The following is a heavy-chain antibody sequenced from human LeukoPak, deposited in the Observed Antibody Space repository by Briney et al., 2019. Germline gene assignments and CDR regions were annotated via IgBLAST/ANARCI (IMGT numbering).Heavy chain of an antibody. V-gene: IGHV3-53*01. CDR3: ARGGGYYPIDY. CDR2: LYSDGRT. D-gene: IGHD2-15*01. CDR1: GFTFSSYG. J-gene: IGHJ4*02. Sequence: HPGGSLRLSCAASGFTFSSYGMNWVRQAPGKGLEWVSVLYSDGRTYYADSVKGRFTISRDTSKNTLYLQVNSLRAEDTAVYYCARGGGYYPIDYWGQGTLVTVSS.